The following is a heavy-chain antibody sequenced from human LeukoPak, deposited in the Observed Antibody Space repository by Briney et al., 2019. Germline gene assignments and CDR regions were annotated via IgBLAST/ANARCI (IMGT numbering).Heavy chain of an antibody. V-gene: IGHV1-2*02. J-gene: IGHJ4*02. CDR1: GCTFTGYY. Sequence: ASVKVSCKASGCTFTGYYMHWVRQAPGQGLEWMGWINPNSGGTNYAQKFQGRVTMTRDTSISTAYMELSRLRSDDTAVYYCARGGGGQYSSSWYYFDYWGQGTLVTVSS. CDR3: ARGGGGQYSSSWYYFDY. CDR2: INPNSGGT. D-gene: IGHD6-13*01.